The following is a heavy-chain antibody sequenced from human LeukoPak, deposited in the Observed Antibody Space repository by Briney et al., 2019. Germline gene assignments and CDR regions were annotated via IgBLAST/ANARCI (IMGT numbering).Heavy chain of an antibody. CDR1: GYTFPSYG. CDR2: ISAYNGNT. CDR3: ARVPYIVVVTAQPRGAYYFDY. Sequence: GASVKVSCKASGYTFPSYGISWVRQAPGQGLEWMGWISAYNGNTNYAQKLQGRVTMTTDTSTSTAYMELRSLRSDDTAVYYCARVPYIVVVTAQPRGAYYFDYWGQGTLVTVSS. J-gene: IGHJ4*02. V-gene: IGHV1-18*01. D-gene: IGHD2-21*02.